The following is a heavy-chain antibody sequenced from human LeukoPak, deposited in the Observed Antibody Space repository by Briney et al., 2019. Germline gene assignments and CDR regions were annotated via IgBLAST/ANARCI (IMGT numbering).Heavy chain of an antibody. CDR2: IYPGDSDT. CDR3: ARPRAQHPPHFDY. J-gene: IGHJ4*02. Sequence: GESLKISCKGSGYSFTSYWIGWVRQMPGKGLEWMGIIYPGDSDTGYSPSFQGQVTISADKSISTAYLQWSSLKASDTAMYYCARPRAQHPPHFDYWGQGTLVTVSS. CDR1: GYSFTSYW. D-gene: IGHD6-13*01. V-gene: IGHV5-51*01.